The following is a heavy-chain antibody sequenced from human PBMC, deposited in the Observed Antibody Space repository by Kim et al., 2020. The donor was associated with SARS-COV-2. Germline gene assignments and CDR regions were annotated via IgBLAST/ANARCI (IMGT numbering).Heavy chain of an antibody. CDR3: ARERTGNYYYGMDV. CDR2: ISSDSSYI. D-gene: IGHD3-10*01. Sequence: GGSLRLSCAASGFTFSSSNMNWVRQAPGKGLEWVSSISSDSSYIYYADSVKGRVTISRDNAKNSLYLQMNSLRAEDTAASDCARERTGNYYYGMDVWGQG. V-gene: IGHV3-21*01. CDR1: GFTFSSSN. J-gene: IGHJ6*02.